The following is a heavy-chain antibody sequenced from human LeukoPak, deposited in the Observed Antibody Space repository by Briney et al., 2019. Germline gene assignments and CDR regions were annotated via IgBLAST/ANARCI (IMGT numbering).Heavy chain of an antibody. Sequence: SETLSLTCTVSGGSISSSSYYWGWIRQPPGKGLEWIGSISSSGSTRYNPSLKSRVTISVDTSNNQFSLRLSSVTAADTAVYYCARPLERDGTYGYYFDYWGQGTLVTVSS. D-gene: IGHD1-26*01. CDR2: ISSSGST. CDR3: ARPLERDGTYGYYFDY. V-gene: IGHV4-39*01. CDR1: GGSISSSSYY. J-gene: IGHJ4*02.